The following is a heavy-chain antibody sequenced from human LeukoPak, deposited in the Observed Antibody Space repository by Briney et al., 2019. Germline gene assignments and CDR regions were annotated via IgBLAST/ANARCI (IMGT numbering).Heavy chain of an antibody. CDR3: ARGLRYFDWLPRDYNWFDP. CDR1: GGSISSYY. Sequence: KPSETLSLTCTVSGGSISSYYWNWIPQPPGKGLEWIGYIYYSGSTNYNPSLKSRVTISVDTSKNQFSLKLSSVTAADTAVYYCARGLRYFDWLPRDYNWFDPWGQGTLVTVSS. V-gene: IGHV4-59*01. J-gene: IGHJ5*02. D-gene: IGHD3-9*01. CDR2: IYYSGST.